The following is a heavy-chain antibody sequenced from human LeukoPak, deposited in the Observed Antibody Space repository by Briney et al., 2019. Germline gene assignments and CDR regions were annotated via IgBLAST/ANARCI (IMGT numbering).Heavy chain of an antibody. CDR3: VPVLRTWYFDL. J-gene: IGHJ2*01. D-gene: IGHD2/OR15-2a*01. Sequence: ASVKVSCKVSGYTLTELSIHWVRQAPGKGLEWMGGFNPENKETIYAEKFQGRVTMTEDTSTDTAYMEMNSLRSEDTAVYYCVPVLRTWYFDLWGRGTLVTVSS. CDR1: GYTLTELS. V-gene: IGHV1-24*01. CDR2: FNPENKET.